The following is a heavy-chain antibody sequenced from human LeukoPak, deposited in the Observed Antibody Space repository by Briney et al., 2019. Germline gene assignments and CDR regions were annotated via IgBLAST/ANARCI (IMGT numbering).Heavy chain of an antibody. V-gene: IGHV3-43*02. CDR1: GFNIGAYA. J-gene: IGHJ4*02. CDR2: IRGDSDNR. CDR3: AIAYESGSFYRAFAY. D-gene: IGHD3-10*01. Sequence: GGSLSLSCAASGFNIGAYAMYWVRQRPGKSLEWVSLIRGDSDNRYSAASVKGRFTVFRDNRKNSLYLQRNSLTTEDTALYYCAIAYESGSFYRAFAYWGQGALVTVSS.